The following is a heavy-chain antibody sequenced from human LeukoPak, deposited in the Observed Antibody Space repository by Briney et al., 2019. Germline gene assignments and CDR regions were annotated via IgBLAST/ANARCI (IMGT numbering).Heavy chain of an antibody. CDR3: ARGVSAVVPAAITWHALGIDP. V-gene: IGHV3-30*04. J-gene: IGHJ5*02. Sequence: PGGSLRLSCAASGFTFSSYAMHWVRQAPGKGLEWVAVISYDGSNKYYADSVKGRFTISRDNSKNTLYLQMNSLRAEDTAVYYCARGVSAVVPAAITWHALGIDPWGQGTLVTVSS. CDR2: ISYDGSNK. CDR1: GFTFSSYA. D-gene: IGHD2-2*01.